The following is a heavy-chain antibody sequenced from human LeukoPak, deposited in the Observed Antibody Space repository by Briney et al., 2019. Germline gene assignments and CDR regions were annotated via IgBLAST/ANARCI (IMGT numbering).Heavy chain of an antibody. CDR2: ISGSGGST. Sequence: GGSLRLSCAASGFTVSSNYMSWVRQAPGKGLEWVSAISGSGGSTYYADSVKGRFTISRDNSKNTLYLQMNSLRAEDTAVYYCAKDRIFGVVFDAFDIWGQGTMVTVSS. CDR1: GFTVSSNY. CDR3: AKDRIFGVVFDAFDI. V-gene: IGHV3-23*01. J-gene: IGHJ3*02. D-gene: IGHD3-3*01.